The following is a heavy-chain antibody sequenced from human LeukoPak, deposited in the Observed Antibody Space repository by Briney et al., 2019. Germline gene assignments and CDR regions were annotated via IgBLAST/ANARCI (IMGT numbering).Heavy chain of an antibody. CDR3: ARLTRLSTSPDRYYLDY. J-gene: IGHJ4*02. V-gene: IGHV4-4*09. CDR1: GESISSYY. CDR2: IYTSGGT. D-gene: IGHD6-6*01. Sequence: PSETLSLTCTVSGESISSYYWSWIRQPPGKGLEWIGYIYTSGGTNYIPSLKGRVTISIDTSKNQFSLKLSSATAADSAVYYCARLTRLSTSPDRYYLDYWGQGTLITVSS.